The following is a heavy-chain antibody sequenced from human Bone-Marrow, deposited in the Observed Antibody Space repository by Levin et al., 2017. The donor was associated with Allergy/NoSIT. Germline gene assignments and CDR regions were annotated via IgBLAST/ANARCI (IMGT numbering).Heavy chain of an antibody. Sequence: PGGSLRLSCVGSGFTFNIEAMSWVRQAPGKGLEWVASSGSSTLYADSVRGRFTISRDDSKNTLFLQMDSLRAEDTAVYYCSKEDWSDGPGLYFNYWGQGSLVTVSS. CDR2: SGSST. CDR3: SKEDWSDGPGLYFNY. CDR1: GFTFNIEA. D-gene: IGHD1-1*01. V-gene: IGHV3-23*01. J-gene: IGHJ4*02.